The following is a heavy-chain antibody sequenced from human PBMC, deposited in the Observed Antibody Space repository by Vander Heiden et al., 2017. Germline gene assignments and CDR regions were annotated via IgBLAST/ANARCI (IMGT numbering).Heavy chain of an antibody. Sequence: QVQLVESGGGVVQPGRSLRLSCAASGFPLSSYGMHWVRQAPGKGREWVAVISYDGSNKYYADSVKGRFTISRDNSKNTLYLQMNSLRAEDTAVYYCAKVGDYGDYHFDYWGQGTLVTVSS. CDR3: AKVGDYGDYHFDY. J-gene: IGHJ4*02. CDR1: GFPLSSYG. V-gene: IGHV3-30*18. CDR2: ISYDGSNK. D-gene: IGHD4-17*01.